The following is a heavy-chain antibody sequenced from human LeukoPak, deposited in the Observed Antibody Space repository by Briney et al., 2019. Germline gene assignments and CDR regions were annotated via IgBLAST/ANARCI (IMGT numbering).Heavy chain of an antibody. CDR1: GGSISSGGYY. D-gene: IGHD3-10*01. J-gene: IGHJ5*02. V-gene: IGHV4-31*03. CDR3: ARGSYGSGSYYWFDP. CDR2: IYYSGST. Sequence: SQTLSLTCTVSGGSISSGGYYWSWIRQHPGKGLEWIGYIYYSGSTYYNPSLKSRVTISVDTSKNQFSLKLSSVTAADTAVYYCARGSYGSGSYYWFDPWAREPWSPSPQ.